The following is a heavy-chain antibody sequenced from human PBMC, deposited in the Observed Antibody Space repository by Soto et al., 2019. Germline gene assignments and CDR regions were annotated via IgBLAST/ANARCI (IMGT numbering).Heavy chain of an antibody. CDR2: ISGSGTNT. CDR3: AKEGEEQWLIPPIAP. D-gene: IGHD6-19*01. CDR1: GFTFSSYA. J-gene: IGHJ5*02. Sequence: EVQLLESGGGLGQTGGSLRLSCAVSGFTFSSYAMSWVRQAPGKGLEWVSGISGSGTNTFYADSVKGRFTISRDNSKNKLYLKMGSLTAGHRALYFCAKEGEEQWLIPPIAPWGQGTLVTVPS. V-gene: IGHV3-23*01.